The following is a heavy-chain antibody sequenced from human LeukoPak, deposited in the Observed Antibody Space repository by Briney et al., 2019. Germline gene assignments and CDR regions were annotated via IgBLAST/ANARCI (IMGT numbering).Heavy chain of an antibody. CDR1: GYTFTSYG. V-gene: IGHV1-18*01. CDR3: ARAGYDYVWGSYRPYYFDY. J-gene: IGHJ4*02. D-gene: IGHD3-16*02. CDR2: ISAYNGNT. Sequence: ASVKVSCKASGYTFTSYGISWVRQAPGQGLEWMGWISAYNGNTNYAQKLQGGVTMTTDTSTSTAYMELRSLRSDDTAVYYCARAGYDYVWGSYRPYYFDYWGQGTLVTVSS.